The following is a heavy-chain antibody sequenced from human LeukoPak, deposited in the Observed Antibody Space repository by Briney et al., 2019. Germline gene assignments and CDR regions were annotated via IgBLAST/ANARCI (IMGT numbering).Heavy chain of an antibody. J-gene: IGHJ5*02. D-gene: IGHD6-19*01. V-gene: IGHV1-8*01. CDR3: ATEQWLVSRNWFDP. CDR1: GYTFTSYD. Sequence: ASVKVSCKASGYTFTSYDINWVRQATGQGLEWMGWMNPNSGNTGYAQKFQGRVTMTRNTSISTAYMELSSLRSEGTAVYYCATEQWLVSRNWFDPWGQGTLVTVSS. CDR2: MNPNSGNT.